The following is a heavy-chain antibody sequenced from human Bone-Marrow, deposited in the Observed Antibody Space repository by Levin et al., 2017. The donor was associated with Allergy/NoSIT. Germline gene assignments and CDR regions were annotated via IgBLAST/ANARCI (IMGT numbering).Heavy chain of an antibody. CDR1: GYTFTDYY. CDR3: AKSYIYGPYYYGVDV. D-gene: IGHD5-18*01. V-gene: IGHV1-2*02. J-gene: IGHJ6*02. CDR2: INPNTGGT. Sequence: ASVKVSCKASGYTFTDYYVHWVRQAPGQGLEWGGWINPNTGGTNFAQKFQGRVTLTRDTSISTAYMELRRLISDDTALYYCAKSYIYGPYYYGVDVWGQGTTVTVSS.